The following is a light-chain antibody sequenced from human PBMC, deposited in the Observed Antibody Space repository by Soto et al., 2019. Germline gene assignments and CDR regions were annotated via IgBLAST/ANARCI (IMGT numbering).Light chain of an antibody. V-gene: IGLV1-51*01. J-gene: IGLJ1*01. CDR2: DNN. CDR3: GTWDSSLSAYV. Sequence: QSVLTQPPSVSAASGQKGTFPCSGSSSNIGNNYLSWYQRLPGAAPKLLIYDNNKRPSGIPDRFSGSKSGTSATLGITGLQTGDEADYYCGTWDSSLSAYVFGTGTKVTVL. CDR1: SSNIGNNY.